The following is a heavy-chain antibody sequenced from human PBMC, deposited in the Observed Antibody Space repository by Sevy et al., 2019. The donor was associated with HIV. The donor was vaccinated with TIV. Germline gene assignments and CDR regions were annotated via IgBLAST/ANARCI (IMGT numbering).Heavy chain of an antibody. CDR2: IRSKANSYAT. CDR3: TRTNPYCSGGSCYSDTLDY. V-gene: IGHV3-73*01. CDR1: GFTFSGSA. D-gene: IGHD2-15*01. Sequence: GGSLRLSCAASGFTFSGSAMHWVRQASGKGLEWVGRIRSKANSYATAYAASVKGRLTISRDDSKKTAYLQMNSLKTEDTAVYYCTRTNPYCSGGSCYSDTLDYWGQGTLVTVSS. J-gene: IGHJ4*02.